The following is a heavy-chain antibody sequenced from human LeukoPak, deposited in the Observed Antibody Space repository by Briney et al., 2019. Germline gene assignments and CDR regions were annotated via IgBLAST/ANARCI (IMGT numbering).Heavy chain of an antibody. V-gene: IGHV3-23*01. CDR1: GFTFSSYA. Sequence: GALRLSCAASGFTFSSYAMSWVRQAPGKGLEWVSAISGSGGSAYYADSVKGRFTISRDNSKNTLYLQMNSLRAEDTAVYYCAKKSSSGYTDYWGQGTLVTVSS. J-gene: IGHJ4*02. CDR3: AKKSSSGYTDY. CDR2: ISGSGGSA. D-gene: IGHD3-22*01.